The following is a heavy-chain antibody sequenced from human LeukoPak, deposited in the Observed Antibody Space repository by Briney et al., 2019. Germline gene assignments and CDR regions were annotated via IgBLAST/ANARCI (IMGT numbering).Heavy chain of an antibody. Sequence: PSETLSLTCTVSGGSISNSSYYWGWIRQPPGKGLEWIGSIYYSGGTYSGSTYYNPSLKNPVTISVATSKNQFSLNLSSVTAPDTAVYYCARHSRYSSGVTGTWGQGTPVTVSS. CDR3: ARHSRYSSGVTGT. J-gene: IGHJ5*02. CDR1: GGSISNSSYY. CDR2: IYYSGGTYSGST. V-gene: IGHV4-39*01. D-gene: IGHD5-18*01.